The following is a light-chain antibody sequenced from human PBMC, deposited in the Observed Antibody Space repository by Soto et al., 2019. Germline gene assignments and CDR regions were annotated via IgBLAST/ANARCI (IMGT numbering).Light chain of an antibody. Sequence: QSALTQPPSASGSPGQSVTISCTGTSSDIGAFDYVSWYQQHPGRAPKLMIFDVTHRPSGVSDRFSGSKSGNTASLTISGVRPEDEADYYCCSYTDIALDVVFGGGTQLTVL. CDR1: SSDIGAFDY. CDR3: CSYTDIALDVV. J-gene: IGLJ2*01. CDR2: DVT. V-gene: IGLV2-14*03.